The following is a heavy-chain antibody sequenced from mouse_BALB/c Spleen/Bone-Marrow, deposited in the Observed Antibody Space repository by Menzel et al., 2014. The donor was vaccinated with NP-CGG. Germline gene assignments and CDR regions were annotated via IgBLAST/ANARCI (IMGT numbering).Heavy chain of an antibody. D-gene: IGHD1-1*01. J-gene: IGHJ2*01. CDR1: RYTFTSYV. CDR2: MNPFNDGT. CDR3: TREVVATAYFVY. V-gene: IGHV1-14*01. Sequence: EVQLQQSGPELVKPGASVKMSRKASRYTFTSYVLHWVRQKPGQGLEWIGFMNPFNDGTKYNEKFKGKATLTSDKSSSTACMELSSLTSEDSAVYFCTREVVATAYFVYWGQNATLTLSS.